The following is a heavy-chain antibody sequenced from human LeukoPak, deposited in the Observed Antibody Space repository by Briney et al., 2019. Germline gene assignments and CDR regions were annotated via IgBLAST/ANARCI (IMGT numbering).Heavy chain of an antibody. J-gene: IGHJ3*02. D-gene: IGHD3-10*01. CDR3: ARWMVRGVIRAFDI. V-gene: IGHV4-34*01. Sequence: SETLSLACAVYGGSFSGYYWNWIRQPPGKGLEWIGEINHSGSTNYNPSLKSRVTISVDTSKNQFSLKLSSVTAADTAVYYCARWMVRGVIRAFDIWGQGTMVTVSS. CDR1: GGSFSGYY. CDR2: INHSGST.